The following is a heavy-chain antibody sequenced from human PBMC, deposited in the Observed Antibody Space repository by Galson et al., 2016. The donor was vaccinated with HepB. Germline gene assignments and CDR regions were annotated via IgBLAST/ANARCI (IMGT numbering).Heavy chain of an antibody. V-gene: IGHV3-30*18. J-gene: IGHJ4*02. CDR1: GFMFSTFG. CDR3: AKPIFHYDVLTAYDF. Sequence: SLRLSCAASGFMFSTFGMHWVRQAPGKRLEWVAAILYDGSEKYYADSVKGRFTISRDNSKNTLYLQMNSLGAEDTAVYYCAKPIFHYDVLTAYDFWGQGAVVTVSS. CDR2: ILYDGSEK. D-gene: IGHD3-9*01.